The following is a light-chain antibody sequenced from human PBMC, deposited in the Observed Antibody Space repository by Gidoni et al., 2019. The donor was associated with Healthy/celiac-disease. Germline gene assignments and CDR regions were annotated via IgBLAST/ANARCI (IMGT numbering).Light chain of an antibody. V-gene: IGKV3-20*01. CDR3: QQYGSSLWT. CDR2: GAS. J-gene: IGKJ1*01. CDR1: QSVSSSY. Sequence: ELVLTQSPGTLSLSPGERATLPCRASQSVSSSYLAWYQQKPGQAPRLLNYGASSRATGLPDRFSGSGAGTDFTLTISRLEPEDFALYYCQQYGSSLWTFGQGTKVEIK.